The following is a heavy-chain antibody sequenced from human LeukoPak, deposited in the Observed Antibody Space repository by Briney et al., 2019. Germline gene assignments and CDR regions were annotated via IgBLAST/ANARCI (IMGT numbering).Heavy chain of an antibody. CDR3: AKVIRKRGYCSSTSRYFEPSPDY. V-gene: IGHV3-30*02. J-gene: IGHJ4*02. CDR2: IRYDGSNK. Sequence: PGGSLRLSCAASGFTFSSYGMHWVRQAPGKGLEWVAFIRYDGSNKYYADSVKGRFTISRDNSKNTLYLQMNSLRAEDTAVYYCAKVIRKRGYCSSTSRYFEPSPDYWGQGTLVTVSS. CDR1: GFTFSSYG. D-gene: IGHD2-2*03.